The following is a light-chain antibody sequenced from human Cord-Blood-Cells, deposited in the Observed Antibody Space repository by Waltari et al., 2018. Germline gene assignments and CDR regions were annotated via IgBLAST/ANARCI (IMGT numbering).Light chain of an antibody. CDR1: SSDVGVYNY. V-gene: IGLV2-14*01. CDR2: DVS. CDR3: SSYTSSSTLV. Sequence: QSALTQPASVSGSPGQSITISRTGTSSDVGVYNYVFWYQQHTGNTPKLMIYDVSNRHSGDCNRFAGSKSGNTASLTISGLQAEDEADYYCSSYTSSSTLVFGGGTKLTVL. J-gene: IGLJ2*01.